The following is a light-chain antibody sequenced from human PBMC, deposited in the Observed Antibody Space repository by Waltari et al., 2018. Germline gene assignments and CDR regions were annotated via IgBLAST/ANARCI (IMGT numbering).Light chain of an antibody. J-gene: IGLJ3*02. CDR2: EDN. CDR3: CSYAGSAIWV. CDR1: SSDVGSYTL. V-gene: IGLV2-23*01. Sequence: QSALTQHASVSGYHGQSITIACHGTSSDVGSYTLVSCYQQPPGKAPNLLIYEDNKRPSGVSNRFSGSKSGNTASLTISGLQAEDEADYYCCSYAGSAIWVFGGGTKLTVL.